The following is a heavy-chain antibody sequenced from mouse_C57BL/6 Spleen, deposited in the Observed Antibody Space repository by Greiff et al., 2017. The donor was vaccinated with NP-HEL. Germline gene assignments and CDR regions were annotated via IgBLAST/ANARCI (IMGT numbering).Heavy chain of an antibody. CDR3: TRPCSSHWYFDV. CDR2: ISDGGSYT. Sequence: EVHLVESGGGLVKPGGSLKLSCAASGFTFSSYAMSWVRQTPEKRLEWVATISDGGSYTYYPDNVTGRFTISRDNAKNKLNLQMNHLKSEDTAMYYCTRPCSSHWYFDVWGTGTTVTVSS. J-gene: IGHJ1*03. CDR1: GFTFSSYA. D-gene: IGHD1-1*01. V-gene: IGHV5-4*01.